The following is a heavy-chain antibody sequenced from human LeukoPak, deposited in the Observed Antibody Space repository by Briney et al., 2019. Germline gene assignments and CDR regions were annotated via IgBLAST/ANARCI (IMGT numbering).Heavy chain of an antibody. CDR2: IIPILSQS. V-gene: IGHV1-69*11. J-gene: IGHJ3*02. CDR1: GGTFSTYS. CDR3: ATGGAYRDAFDI. D-gene: IGHD3-10*01. Sequence: AASVKVSCKTSGGTFSTYSINWVRQAPGQGLGWMGRIIPILSQSDYAQKFQGTVSITADEFTETAYMELSSLRSDDTAVYYCATGGAYRDAFDIWGQGTMVTVSS.